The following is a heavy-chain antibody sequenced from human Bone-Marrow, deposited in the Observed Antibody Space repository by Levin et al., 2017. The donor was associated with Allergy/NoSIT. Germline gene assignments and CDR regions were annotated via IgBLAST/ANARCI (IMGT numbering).Heavy chain of an antibody. J-gene: IGHJ4*02. Sequence: LSLTCAASGFTFSSYSMNWVRQAPGKGLEWVSYISSSSSTIYYADSVKGRFTISRDNAKNSLYLQMNSLRDEDTAVYYCARETYDYVWGSYRYTATTFDYWGQGTLVTVSS. CDR3: ARETYDYVWGSYRYTATTFDY. CDR1: GFTFSSYS. CDR2: ISSSSSTI. D-gene: IGHD3-16*02. V-gene: IGHV3-48*02.